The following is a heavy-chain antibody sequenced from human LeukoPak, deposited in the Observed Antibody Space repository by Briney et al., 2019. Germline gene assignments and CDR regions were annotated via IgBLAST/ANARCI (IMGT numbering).Heavy chain of an antibody. D-gene: IGHD2-2*01. Sequence: SETLSLTCAVYGGSFSGYYWSWIRQPPGKGLEWIGEINHSGSTNYNPSLKSRVTISVDTSKNQFSLKLSSVTAADTAVYYCATASSNCSSTSCLLNWFDPGAREPWSPSPQ. CDR2: INHSGST. CDR3: ATASSNCSSTSCLLNWFDP. V-gene: IGHV4-34*01. CDR1: GGSFSGYY. J-gene: IGHJ5*02.